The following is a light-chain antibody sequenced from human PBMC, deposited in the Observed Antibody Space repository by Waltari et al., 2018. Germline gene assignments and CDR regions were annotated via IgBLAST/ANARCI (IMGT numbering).Light chain of an antibody. J-gene: IGLJ2*01. V-gene: IGLV1-40*01. CDR1: SSTIGAGYH. Sequence: QSVLTQPPSVSGAPGQRVTISCTGSSSTIGAGYHVHWYQQLPGTAPKLLIYGNSNRPSGVPDRFSGSKSGTSASLAITGLQAEDEADYYCQSYDSSLSGGVFGGGTKLTVL. CDR2: GNS. CDR3: QSYDSSLSGGV.